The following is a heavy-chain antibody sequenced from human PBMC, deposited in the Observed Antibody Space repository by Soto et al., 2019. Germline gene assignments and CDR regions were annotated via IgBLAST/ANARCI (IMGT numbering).Heavy chain of an antibody. Sequence: QVQLQESGPGLVKPSETLSLTCTVSGGSISSYYWSWIRQPAGKGLEWIGRIYTSGSTNYNPSLKSRVTMSVDTSKNQFSLKLSSVTAADTAVYYCARGVGILLWFGDQSIWFDPWGQGTLDTVSS. CDR3: ARGVGILLWFGDQSIWFDP. V-gene: IGHV4-4*07. D-gene: IGHD3-10*01. CDR1: GGSISSYY. J-gene: IGHJ5*02. CDR2: IYTSGST.